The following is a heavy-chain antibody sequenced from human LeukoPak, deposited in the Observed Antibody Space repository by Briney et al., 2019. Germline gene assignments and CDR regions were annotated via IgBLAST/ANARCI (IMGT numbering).Heavy chain of an antibody. CDR2: IGAAGDT. CDR1: GITLSRYD. Sequence: PGGSLRLSCAASGITLSRYDMHWVRQTTGESLEWLSAIGAAGDTYYSDSVKGRFTISRENAKNSLYLQMNSLRAGDTAVYFCTRGHGIWSGSRLANAFDIWGQGTMVTVSS. J-gene: IGHJ3*02. CDR3: TRGHGIWSGSRLANAFDI. D-gene: IGHD3-3*01. V-gene: IGHV3-13*01.